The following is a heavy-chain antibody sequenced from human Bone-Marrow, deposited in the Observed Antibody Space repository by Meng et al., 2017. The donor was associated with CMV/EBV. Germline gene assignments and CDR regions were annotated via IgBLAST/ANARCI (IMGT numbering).Heavy chain of an antibody. V-gene: IGHV3-30*02. CDR3: ARATGLYYYGMDV. J-gene: IGHJ6*02. Sequence: GESLKISCVTSGFTFSGYGMHWVRQAPGKRLEWVAFIRFDGTNTYYSDSVKGRFTISRDNSNNTLYVQMNSLRVEDTAAYYCARATGLYYYGMDVWGQGTTVTVSS. CDR1: GFTFSGYG. CDR2: IRFDGTNT.